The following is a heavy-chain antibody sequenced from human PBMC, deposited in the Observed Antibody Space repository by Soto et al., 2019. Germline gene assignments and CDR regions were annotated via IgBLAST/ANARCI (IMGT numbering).Heavy chain of an antibody. D-gene: IGHD5-12*01. V-gene: IGHV1-69*06. CDR2: IIPIFGTA. CDR1: GGTFSSYA. CDR3: ASKGGYAYREYYYYYGMDV. J-gene: IGHJ6*02. Sequence: SVKVSCKASGGTFSSYAISWVRQAPGQGLEWMGGIIPIFGTANYAQKFQGRVTITADKSTSTAYMELSSLRSEDTAVYYCASKGGYAYREYYYYYGMDVWGQGTTVTVSS.